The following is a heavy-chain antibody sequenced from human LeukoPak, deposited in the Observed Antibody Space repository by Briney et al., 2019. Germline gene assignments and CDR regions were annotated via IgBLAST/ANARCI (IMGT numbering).Heavy chain of an antibody. CDR3: ARRAGAYSHPYDY. D-gene: IGHD4/OR15-4a*01. Sequence: GGSLRLSCAVSGLTFSTYTMSWVRQAPGKGLEWVSFIYSDNTHYSDSVKGRFTISRDNSKNTLYLQMNSLRAEDTAVYYCARRAGAYSHPYDYWGQGTLVTVSS. J-gene: IGHJ4*02. CDR1: GLTFSTYT. CDR2: IYSDNT. V-gene: IGHV3-53*01.